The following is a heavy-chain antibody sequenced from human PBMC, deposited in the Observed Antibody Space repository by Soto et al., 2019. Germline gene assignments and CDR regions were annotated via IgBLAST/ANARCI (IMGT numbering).Heavy chain of an antibody. D-gene: IGHD6-19*01. Sequence: GGSLRLSCSASGFSFGSYAMSWVRQAPGKGLEWVSSISGSGGHIYYTDSLKGRFTISRDYSKNTLYLQISSLRDEDTAVYYCASLYSSGWYGLGYYYGMDVWGQGTTVTVSS. CDR1: GFSFGSYA. CDR3: ASLYSSGWYGLGYYYGMDV. CDR2: ISGSGGHI. V-gene: IGHV3-23*01. J-gene: IGHJ6*02.